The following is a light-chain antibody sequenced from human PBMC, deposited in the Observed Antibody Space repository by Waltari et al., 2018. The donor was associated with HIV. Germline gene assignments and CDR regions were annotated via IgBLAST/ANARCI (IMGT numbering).Light chain of an antibody. CDR3: QQYSRWPPTWT. CDR1: ENIRNN. J-gene: IGKJ1*01. Sequence: EVVMTPSPGTLSVSPGERATLPCRSSENIRNNLAWYQQKPGQAPRLLFYDASARATGVPVRFSGSGSGTEFTLTISGLQAEDFAIYYCQQYSRWPPTWTFGQGTKVDVK. V-gene: IGKV3-15*01. CDR2: DAS.